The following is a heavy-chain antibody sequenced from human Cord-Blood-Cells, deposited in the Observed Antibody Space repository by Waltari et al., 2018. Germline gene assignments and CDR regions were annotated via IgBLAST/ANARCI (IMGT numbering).Heavy chain of an antibody. CDR3: ARDNRGYSYGDAFDI. D-gene: IGHD5-18*01. J-gene: IGHJ3*02. CDR1: GGPIRSGGYS. CDR2: IYHSGST. Sequence: QLQLQESGSGLVKPSQTLSLTCAVSGGPIRSGGYSWSWIRQPPGKGLEWIGYIYHSGSTYYNPSLKSRVTISVDRSKNQFSLKLSSVTAADTAVYYCARDNRGYSYGDAFDIWGQGTMVTVSS. V-gene: IGHV4-30-2*01.